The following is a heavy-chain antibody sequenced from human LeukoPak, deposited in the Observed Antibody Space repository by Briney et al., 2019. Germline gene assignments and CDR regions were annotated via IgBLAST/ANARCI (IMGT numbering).Heavy chain of an antibody. Sequence: PSETLSLTCTVSGGSISSSSYYWGWIRQPPGKGLEWIGSIYYSGSTYYNPSLKSRVTISVDTSKNQFSLKLSSVTAADTAVYYCARDWPLERRGWYYYYYMDVWGKGTTVTISS. V-gene: IGHV4-39*07. CDR2: IYYSGST. CDR3: ARDWPLERRGWYYYYYMDV. D-gene: IGHD6-19*01. CDR1: GGSISSSSYY. J-gene: IGHJ6*03.